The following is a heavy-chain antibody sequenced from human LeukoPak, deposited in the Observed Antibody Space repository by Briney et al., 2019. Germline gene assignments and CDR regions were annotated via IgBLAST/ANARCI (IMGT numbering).Heavy chain of an antibody. CDR3: ASSHLPPNRVAARFDY. Sequence: PSETLSLTCTVSGGSISSSSYYWGWIRQPPGKGLEWIGSIYYSGSTYYNPSLKSRVTISVDTSKNQFSLKLSSVTAADTAVYYCASSHLPPNRVAARFDYRGQGTLVTVSS. J-gene: IGHJ4*02. D-gene: IGHD2-15*01. V-gene: IGHV4-39*07. CDR2: IYYSGST. CDR1: GGSISSSSYY.